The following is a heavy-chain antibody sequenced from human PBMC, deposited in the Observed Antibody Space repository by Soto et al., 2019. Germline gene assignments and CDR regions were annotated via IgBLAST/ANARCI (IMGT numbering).Heavy chain of an antibody. CDR2: INPSGGST. V-gene: IGHV1-46*03. J-gene: IGHJ4*02. CDR3: ARDPISGYDWDYFDY. D-gene: IGHD5-12*01. Sequence: ASVKVSCKASGYTFTSYYMHWVRQAPGQGLEWMGIINPSGGSTSYAQKFQGRVTMTRDTPTSTVYMELSSLRSEDTAVYYCARDPISGYDWDYFDYWGQGTLVTVSS. CDR1: GYTFTSYY.